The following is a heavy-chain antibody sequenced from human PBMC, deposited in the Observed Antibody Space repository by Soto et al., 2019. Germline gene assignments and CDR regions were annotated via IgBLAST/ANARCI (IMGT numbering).Heavy chain of an antibody. CDR1: GYTFTSYD. CDR3: ARGQYDILTDAFDI. V-gene: IGHV1-8*01. Sequence: ASVKVSCKASGYTFTSYDINWVRQATGQGLERMGWMNPNSGNTGYAQKFQGRVNMTRNTSISTAYMELSSLRSEDTAVYYCARGQYDILTDAFDIWGQGTMVTVSS. CDR2: MNPNSGNT. D-gene: IGHD3-9*01. J-gene: IGHJ3*02.